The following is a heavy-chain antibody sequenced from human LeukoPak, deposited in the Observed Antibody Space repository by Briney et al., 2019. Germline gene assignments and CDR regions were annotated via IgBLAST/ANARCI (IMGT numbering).Heavy chain of an antibody. J-gene: IGHJ4*02. CDR3: ARDGVVTPGTRADY. CDR1: GGTFSSYA. Sequence: ASVKVSCKASGGTFSSYAISWVRQTPGQGLEWMGGIIPIFGTANYAQKFQGRVTITTDESTSTAYMELSSLRSEDTAVYYCARDGVVTPGTRADYWGQGTLVTVSS. CDR2: IIPIFGTA. V-gene: IGHV1-69*05. D-gene: IGHD4-23*01.